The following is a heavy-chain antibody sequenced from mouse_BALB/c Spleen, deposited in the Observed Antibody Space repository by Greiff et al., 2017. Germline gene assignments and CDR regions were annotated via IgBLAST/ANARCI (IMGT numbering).Heavy chain of an antibody. V-gene: IGHV2-9*02. CDR3: ARGLPSYDYEDWFAY. D-gene: IGHD2-4*01. CDR2: IWAGGST. Sequence: QVQLKESGPGLVAPSQSLSITCTVSGFSLTSYGVHWVRQPPGKGLEWLGVIWAGGSTNYNSALMSRLSISKDNSKSQVFLKMNSLQTDDTAMYYCARGLPSYDYEDWFAYWGQGTLVTVSA. CDR1: GFSLTSYG. J-gene: IGHJ3*01.